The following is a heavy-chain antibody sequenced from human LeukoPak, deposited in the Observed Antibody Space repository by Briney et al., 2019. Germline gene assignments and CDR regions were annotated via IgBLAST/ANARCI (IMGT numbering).Heavy chain of an antibody. CDR3: ASLSAGTMLSDY. D-gene: IGHD3-10*02. CDR2: VKQDGSEK. CDR1: GFIFSSYW. V-gene: IGHV3-7*01. J-gene: IGHJ4*02. Sequence: GGSLRLSCAASGFIFSSYWMSWVRQAPGKGLEWVANVKQDGSEKYYVDSVKGRFTISRDNAKNSLYLQMNSLRAEDTAVYYCASLSAGTMLSDYWGQGTLVTVSS.